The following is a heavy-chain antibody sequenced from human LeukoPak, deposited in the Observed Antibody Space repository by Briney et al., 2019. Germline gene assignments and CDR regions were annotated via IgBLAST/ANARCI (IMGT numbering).Heavy chain of an antibody. CDR3: ARGAYYYED. J-gene: IGHJ4*02. CDR2: ISYDGTDK. D-gene: IGHD3-22*01. CDR1: GFTFSNYA. V-gene: IGHV3-30*04. Sequence: GGSLRLSYAASGFTFSNYAIHWVRQAPGKGLEWVAAISYDGTDKYYPDSVKGRFTISRDNAKNSLYLQMNSLRAEDTAVYYCARGAYYYEDWGQGTLVTVSS.